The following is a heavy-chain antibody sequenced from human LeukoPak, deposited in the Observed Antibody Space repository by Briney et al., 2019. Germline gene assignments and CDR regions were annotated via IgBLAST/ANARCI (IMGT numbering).Heavy chain of an antibody. J-gene: IGHJ4*02. CDR1: GFTVSSNY. CDR3: ARDRSRRYSSGWYLGY. V-gene: IGHV3-66*01. CDR2: IYSGGST. Sequence: PGGSLRLSCAASGFTVSSNYMSWVRQAPGKGLEWVSVIYSGGSTYYADSVKGRFTISRDNSKNTLYLQMNSLRAEDTAVYYCARDRSRRYSSGWYLGYWGQGTLVTVSS. D-gene: IGHD6-19*01.